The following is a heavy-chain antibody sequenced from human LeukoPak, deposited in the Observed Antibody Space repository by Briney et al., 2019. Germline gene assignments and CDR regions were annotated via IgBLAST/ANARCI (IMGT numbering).Heavy chain of an antibody. D-gene: IGHD2-2*01. J-gene: IGHJ3*02. V-gene: IGHV1-69*02. CDR3: ASPRALYCSSTSCQTANGAFDI. CDR1: GGTFSSYT. CDR2: IILILGIA. Sequence: ASVKVSCKASGGTFSSYTISWVRQAPGQGLEWMGRIILILGIANYAQKFKGRVTITADKSTSTAYMELCSLRSEDTAVYYCASPRALYCSSTSCQTANGAFDIWGQGTMVTVSS.